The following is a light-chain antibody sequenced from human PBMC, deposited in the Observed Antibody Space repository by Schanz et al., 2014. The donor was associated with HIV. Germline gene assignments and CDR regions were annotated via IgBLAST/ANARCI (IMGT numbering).Light chain of an antibody. CDR2: SNN. V-gene: IGLV1-44*01. Sequence: QSVLTQPPSASGTPGQRVTISCSGSSSNPGRNTVNWYHRPPGTAPKLLIHSNNQRPSGVPDRFSGSKSGTSASLAISGLQSEDEADYYCAAWDDSLNGPVFGGGTKLTVL. J-gene: IGLJ3*02. CDR3: AAWDDSLNGPV. CDR1: SSNPGRNT.